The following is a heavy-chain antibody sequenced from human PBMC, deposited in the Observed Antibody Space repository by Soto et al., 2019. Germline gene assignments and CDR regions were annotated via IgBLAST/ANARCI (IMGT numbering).Heavy chain of an antibody. V-gene: IGHV5-10-1*01. CDR2: IDPSDSYT. D-gene: IGHD4-4*01. J-gene: IGHJ6*02. Sequence: PGESLKISCKGSGYSFTSYWISWVRQMPGKGLEWMGRIDPSDSYTNYSPSFQGHVTISADKSISTAYLQWSSLKASDTAMYYCARPGGYSRNYYGMDVWGQGTTVTVSS. CDR1: GYSFTSYW. CDR3: ARPGGYSRNYYGMDV.